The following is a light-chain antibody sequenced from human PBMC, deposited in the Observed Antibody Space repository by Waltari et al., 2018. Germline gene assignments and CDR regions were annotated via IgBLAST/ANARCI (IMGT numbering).Light chain of an antibody. V-gene: IGLV2-8*01. CDR1: SSDVGAYKY. Sequence: QSALTQPPSASGSPGQSVTISCTGTSSDVGAYKYVSWYQQHPGKAPKLLIVEVSKRASGGPDRFSGSKSGNTGSLTVSGLQAEDEADYYCASRGASKVFGGGTKLTVL. J-gene: IGLJ2*01. CDR3: ASRGASKV. CDR2: EVS.